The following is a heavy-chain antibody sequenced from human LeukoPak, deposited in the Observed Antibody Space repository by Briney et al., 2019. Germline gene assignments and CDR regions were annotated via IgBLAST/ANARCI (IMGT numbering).Heavy chain of an antibody. V-gene: IGHV3-23*01. CDR1: GFTFSSYA. J-gene: IGHJ4*02. CDR2: ISGSGGST. Sequence: QPGGSLRLSCAASGFTFSSYAMSWVRQAPGKGLEWVSAISGSGGSTYYADSVKGRFTISRDNSKNTLYLQMNSLRAEDTAVYYCAKGPRYFDWSFPGIVSTPLDYWGQGTLVTVSS. D-gene: IGHD3-9*01. CDR3: AKGPRYFDWSFPGIVSTPLDY.